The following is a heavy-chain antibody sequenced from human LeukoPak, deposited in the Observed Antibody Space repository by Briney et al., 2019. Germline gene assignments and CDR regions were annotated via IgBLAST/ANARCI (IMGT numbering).Heavy chain of an antibody. J-gene: IGHJ5*02. Sequence: PSETLSLTCSVSGVSISGHYWSWIRQPPGKGLEWIGNIYSSGNTNYNPSLKSRVTISVDTSKNQFSLKLSSVAAADTAVYYCARLRFLEWLFPWFDPWGQGTLATVSS. V-gene: IGHV4-59*08. CDR2: IYSSGNT. D-gene: IGHD3-3*01. CDR3: ARLRFLEWLFPWFDP. CDR1: GVSISGHY.